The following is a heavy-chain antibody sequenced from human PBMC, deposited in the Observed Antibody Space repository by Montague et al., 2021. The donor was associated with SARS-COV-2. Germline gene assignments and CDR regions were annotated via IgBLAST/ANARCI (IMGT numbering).Heavy chain of an antibody. V-gene: IGHV4-61*02. D-gene: IGHD3-16*01. J-gene: IGHJ1*01. CDR3: ARGAKYYGFCHPFEG. CDR1: DDSINTYTYF. CDR2: SWTSGTT. Sequence: TLSLTCTVSDDSINTYTYFWSWIRQPAGQGLEWIGCSWTSGTTNYHPTLKIRVTISMDTSKNQFSLKLTSVTAADTAIYYCARGAKYYGFCHPFEGWGQGALVTVSS.